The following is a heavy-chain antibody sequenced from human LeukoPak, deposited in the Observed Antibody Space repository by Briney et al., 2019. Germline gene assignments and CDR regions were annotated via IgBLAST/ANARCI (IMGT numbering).Heavy chain of an antibody. CDR1: GGSISSSSYY. CDR3: ASMYSSGWYRALRLNYFDY. J-gene: IGHJ4*02. CDR2: IYYSGGT. Sequence: PSETLSLTCTVSGGSISSSSYYWGWIRQPPGKGLEWIGSIYYSGGTYYNPSLKSRVTISVDTSKNQFSLKLSSVTAADTAVYYCASMYSSGWYRALRLNYFDYWGQGTLVTVSS. V-gene: IGHV4-39*07. D-gene: IGHD6-19*01.